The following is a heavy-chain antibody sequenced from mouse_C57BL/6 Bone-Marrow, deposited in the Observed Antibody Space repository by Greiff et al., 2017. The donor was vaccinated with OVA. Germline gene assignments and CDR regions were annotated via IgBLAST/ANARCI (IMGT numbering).Heavy chain of an antibody. Sequence: EVQVVESGGGLVQSGRSLRLSCATSGFTFSDFYMEWVRQAPGKGLEWIAASRNKANDYTTEYSASVKGRFIVSRDTSQSILYLQMNALSAEDTAIYYCARDAGLTGTWFAYWGQGTLVTVSA. CDR1: GFTFSDFY. CDR2: SRNKANDYTT. J-gene: IGHJ3*01. D-gene: IGHD4-1*01. V-gene: IGHV7-1*01. CDR3: ARDAGLTGTWFAY.